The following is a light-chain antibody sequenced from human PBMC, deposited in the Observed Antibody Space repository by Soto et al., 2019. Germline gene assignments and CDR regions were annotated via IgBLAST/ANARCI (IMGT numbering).Light chain of an antibody. V-gene: IGKV1-5*03. Sequence: DIQMTQSPSTLSASVGDRVTITCRASQSISSWLAWYQQKPGKAPKLLIYKASSLESGVPSRFSGSGSGTEINLTIRSLQADDFATYYCQQYNSYSTFGQGTKVEIK. J-gene: IGKJ1*01. CDR1: QSISSW. CDR2: KAS. CDR3: QQYNSYST.